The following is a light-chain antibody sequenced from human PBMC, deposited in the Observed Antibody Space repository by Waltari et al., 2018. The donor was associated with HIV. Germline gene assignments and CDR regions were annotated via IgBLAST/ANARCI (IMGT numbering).Light chain of an antibody. J-gene: IGKJ2*01. CDR1: QTISSY. V-gene: IGKV1-39*01. CDR3: QQSYSTPRT. CDR2: GAS. Sequence: DIQMTQSPSSLSASVGDRVTITCRASQTISSYLNWYQQKPGKAPMLLIYGASTLHSGVPSRFSGSGSGTDFTLTISSLQPEDFATYYCQQSYSTPRTFGQGTKLESK.